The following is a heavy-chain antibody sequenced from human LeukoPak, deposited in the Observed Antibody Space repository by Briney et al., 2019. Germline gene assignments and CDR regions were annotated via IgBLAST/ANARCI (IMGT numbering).Heavy chain of an antibody. CDR2: ISSRGSTI. CDR1: GFTFSDYY. D-gene: IGHD3-22*01. Sequence: PGGSLRLSCTASGFTFSDYYMSWIRQAPGKGLEWVSYISSRGSTIYYADSVKGRFTISRDNAKNSLYLQMNSLRAEDTAAYYCARERYYYDSSAYYGYWGQGTLVTVSS. CDR3: ARERYYYDSSAYYGY. V-gene: IGHV3-11*01. J-gene: IGHJ4*02.